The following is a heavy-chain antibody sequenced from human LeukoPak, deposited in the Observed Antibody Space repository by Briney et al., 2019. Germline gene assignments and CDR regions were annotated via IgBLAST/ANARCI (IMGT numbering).Heavy chain of an antibody. V-gene: IGHV3-7*01. CDR1: GFTFSSYW. CDR2: IKQDGSEK. D-gene: IGHD2/OR15-2a*01. CDR3: AREGTIVKDGMDV. Sequence: PGGSLRLSCAASGFTFSSYWMSWVRQAPGKEMEWVANIKQDGSEKYYVDSVKGRFTISRDNAKNSLYLQMNSLRAEDTAVYYCAREGTIVKDGMDVWGQGTTVTVSS. J-gene: IGHJ6*02.